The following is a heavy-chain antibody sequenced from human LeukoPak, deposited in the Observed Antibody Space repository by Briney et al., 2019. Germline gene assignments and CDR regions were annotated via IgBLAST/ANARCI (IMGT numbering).Heavy chain of an antibody. V-gene: IGHV4-59*01. J-gene: IGHJ4*02. CDR1: GGSTSSYY. CDR2: IYYSGST. D-gene: IGHD3-22*01. CDR3: ARNLYDSSGSMGIYTFDY. Sequence: PSETLSLTCTVSGGSTSSYYWSWIRQPPGKGLEWIGYIYYSGSTNCNPSLKSRVTISVDTSKNQFSLELSSVTAADTAVYYCARNLYDSSGSMGIYTFDYWGQGTLVTVSS.